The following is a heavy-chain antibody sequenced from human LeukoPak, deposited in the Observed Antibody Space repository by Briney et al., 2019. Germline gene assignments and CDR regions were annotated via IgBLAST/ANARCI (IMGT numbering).Heavy chain of an antibody. CDR2: IYTSGST. Sequence: SETLSLTCTVSGGSISSGSYYWSWIRQPAGQGLEWIGRIYTSGSTNYNPSLKSRVTISVDTSKNQFSLKLSSVTAADTAVYYCARVRLWFGELDAFDIWGQGTMVTVSS. D-gene: IGHD3-10*01. J-gene: IGHJ3*02. CDR3: ARVRLWFGELDAFDI. V-gene: IGHV4-61*02. CDR1: GGSISSGSYY.